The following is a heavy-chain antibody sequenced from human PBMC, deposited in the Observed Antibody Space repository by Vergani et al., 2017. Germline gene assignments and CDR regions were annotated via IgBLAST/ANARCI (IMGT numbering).Heavy chain of an antibody. CDR2: IYHSGST. Sequence: QVQLQESGPGLVKPPGTLSLTCAVSGGSISSSNWWSWVRQPPGKGLEWIGEIYHSGSTNYNPSLKSRVTISVDKSKNQFSLKLSSVTAADTAVYYCARGGYSSSWYGSYYYYGMDVWGQGTTVTVSS. CDR3: ARGGYSSSWYGSYYYYGMDV. J-gene: IGHJ6*02. CDR1: GGSISSSNW. D-gene: IGHD6-13*01. V-gene: IGHV4-4*03.